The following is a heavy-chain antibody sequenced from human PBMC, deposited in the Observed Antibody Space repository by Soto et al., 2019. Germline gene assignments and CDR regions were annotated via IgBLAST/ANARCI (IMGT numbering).Heavy chain of an antibody. CDR1: GYNFTSYA. Sequence: ASVKVSCKASGYNFTSYAMHWVRQAPGQRLEWMGWINAGNGNTKYSQKFQGRVTITRDTSASTAYMELSSLRSEDTAVYYCARNPWLGLNYYYGMDVWGQGTMVTVSS. D-gene: IGHD6-19*01. CDR3: ARNPWLGLNYYYGMDV. V-gene: IGHV1-3*01. J-gene: IGHJ6*02. CDR2: INAGNGNT.